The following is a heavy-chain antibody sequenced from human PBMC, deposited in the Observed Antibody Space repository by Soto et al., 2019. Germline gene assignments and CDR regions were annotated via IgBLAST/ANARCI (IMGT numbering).Heavy chain of an antibody. CDR3: ARDLEYYYDSSGSPPGY. V-gene: IGHV3-21*01. D-gene: IGHD3-22*01. CDR1: GFTFSSYS. CDR2: ISSSSSYI. J-gene: IGHJ4*02. Sequence: GGSLRLSCAASGFTFSSYSMNWVRQAPGKGLEWVSSISSSSSYIYYADSVKGRFTISRDNAKNSLYLQMNSLRAEDTAVYYCARDLEYYYDSSGSPPGYWGQGTLVTVSS.